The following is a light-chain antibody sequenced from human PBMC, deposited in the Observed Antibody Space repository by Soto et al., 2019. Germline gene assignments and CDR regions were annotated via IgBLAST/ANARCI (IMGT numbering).Light chain of an antibody. Sequence: IVMTQSPLSLPVTPGEPASISCRSSQSLLHSNGKNYLDWYLQKPGQSPRLLIYLGSNRASGVPDRFSGSGSGTDFTLTISRVEAEDVGGYYCMQARDTRTFGQGTKVEIK. CDR1: QSLLHSNGKNY. CDR3: MQARDTRT. J-gene: IGKJ1*01. V-gene: IGKV2-28*01. CDR2: LGS.